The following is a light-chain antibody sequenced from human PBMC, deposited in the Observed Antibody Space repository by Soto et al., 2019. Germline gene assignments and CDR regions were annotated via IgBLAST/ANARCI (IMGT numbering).Light chain of an antibody. CDR3: SSYTNINTRACV. V-gene: IGLV2-14*01. CDR2: GVN. J-gene: IGLJ1*01. Sequence: QSALTQPASVSGSPGQSITVSCTGSSSDFGDDKYVSWYQQQPGKGPNLLIYGVNSRPSGISNRSSGSKSGNTASLTISGLQAEDEAEYYCSSYTNINTRACVFGTGTKLTVL. CDR1: SSDFGDDKY.